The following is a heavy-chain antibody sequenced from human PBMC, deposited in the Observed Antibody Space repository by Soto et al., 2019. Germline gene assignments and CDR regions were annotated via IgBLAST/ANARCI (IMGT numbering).Heavy chain of an antibody. CDR3: AGRPGGGDSYGIDY. J-gene: IGHJ4*02. D-gene: IGHD3-10*01. Sequence: QVQLQESGPGLVKPSQTLSLTCNVSGGSISSGTSYWTWIRQHPGEGLEWIGHIYFTGATYSNPSRRSRLTMSVGTSKKQFSLKRTSVAGAGRGAYCCAGRPGGGDSYGIDYWGQGTLVTVSS. CDR1: GGSISSGTSY. V-gene: IGHV4-31*03. CDR2: IYFTGAT.